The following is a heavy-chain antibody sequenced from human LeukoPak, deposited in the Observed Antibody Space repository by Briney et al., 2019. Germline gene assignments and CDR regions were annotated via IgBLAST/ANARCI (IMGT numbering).Heavy chain of an antibody. V-gene: IGHV4-34*01. CDR2: INHSGST. D-gene: IGHD4-11*01. Sequence: PSETLSLTCAVYGGSFSGYYWSWIRQPPGKGLEWIGEINHSGSTNYNPSLKSRVTISVDTSKNQFSLKLSSVTAADTAVYYCARGKMTTVTTSDYYYMDVWGKGTTVTVSS. CDR3: ARGKMTTVTTSDYYYMDV. CDR1: GGSFSGYY. J-gene: IGHJ6*03.